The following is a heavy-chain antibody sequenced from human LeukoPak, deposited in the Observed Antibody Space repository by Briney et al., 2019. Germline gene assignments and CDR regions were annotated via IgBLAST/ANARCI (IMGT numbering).Heavy chain of an antibody. CDR2: IYTSGST. CDR3: ARDRGDNWKYSIWAYLDP. D-gene: IGHD1-20*01. Sequence: PSETLSLTCTDSGGSISSYYWSWIRQPAGKGLEWIGRIYTSGSTNYHPSLKSRVTMSVDTSKNQFSLKLSSVTAADTAVYYCARDRGDNWKYSIWAYLDPWGQGTPVTVSS. J-gene: IGHJ5*02. V-gene: IGHV4-4*07. CDR1: GGSISSYY.